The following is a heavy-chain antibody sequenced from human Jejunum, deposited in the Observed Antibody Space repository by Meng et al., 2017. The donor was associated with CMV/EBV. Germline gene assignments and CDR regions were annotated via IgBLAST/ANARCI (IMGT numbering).Heavy chain of an antibody. CDR2: VKSASAGGAA. J-gene: IGHJ4*02. CDR1: DFTLNGVW. Sequence: SCVASDFTLNGVWMNWVRQAPGKGLEWVGRVKSASAGGAADAAAPVKGRFTVSRDDSRKTVHLQMDNLKIEDTAVYYCTTGWDQYFDFWGQGALVTVSS. CDR3: TTGWDQYFDF. D-gene: IGHD1-26*01. V-gene: IGHV3-15*07.